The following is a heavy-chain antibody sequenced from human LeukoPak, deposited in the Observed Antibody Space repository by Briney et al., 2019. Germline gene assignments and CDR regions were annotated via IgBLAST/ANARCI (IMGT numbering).Heavy chain of an antibody. V-gene: IGHV1-18*01. J-gene: IGHJ5*02. CDR2: ISAYNGNT. Sequence: ASVKVSCKASGYTFTRYGISWVRQAPGQGLEWMGWISAYNGNTNYAQKLQGRVTMTTDTSTTTVYMELRSLRSDDTAVYYCAIEGYCSGGTCYTNWFDTWGQGTLVTVSS. D-gene: IGHD2-15*01. CDR1: GYTFTRYG. CDR3: AIEGYCSGGTCYTNWFDT.